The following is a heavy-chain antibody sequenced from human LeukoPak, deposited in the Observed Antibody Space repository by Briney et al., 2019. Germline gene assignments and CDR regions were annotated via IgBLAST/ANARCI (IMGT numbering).Heavy chain of an antibody. J-gene: IGHJ4*02. D-gene: IGHD3-9*01. Sequence: SETLSLTCTVSGGSMSTYYWGWIRQPPGKGLEWIGNIYYTGSTYYNPSLKSRVTMSVDTSKNQFSLKVSSVTAADTAVYYCARLSKGRYFDYIFDYWGQGTLVTVSS. V-gene: IGHV4-39*01. CDR3: ARLSKGRYFDYIFDY. CDR2: IYYTGST. CDR1: GGSMSTYY.